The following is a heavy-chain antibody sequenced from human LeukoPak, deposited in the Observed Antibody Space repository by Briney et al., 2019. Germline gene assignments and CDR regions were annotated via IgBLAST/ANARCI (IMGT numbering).Heavy chain of an antibody. CDR2: ISGSAGST. CDR3: AKYLGRYYVTTFDY. Sequence: HSGGSLRLSCAASGFTFSSYAMTWVRQAPGKGLEWVSTISGSAGSTYYADSVKGRFTISRDNSKNTLYLQMNSLRVEDTAVYYCAKYLGRYYVTTFDYWGQGTLVTVSS. V-gene: IGHV3-23*01. CDR1: GFTFSSYA. J-gene: IGHJ4*02. D-gene: IGHD1-26*01.